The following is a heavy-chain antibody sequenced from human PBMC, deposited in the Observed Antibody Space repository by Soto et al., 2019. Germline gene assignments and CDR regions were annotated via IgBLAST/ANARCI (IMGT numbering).Heavy chain of an antibody. CDR3: AKENRMVATFFDY. Sequence: GGSLRLSCAASGFTFSSYGMHWVRQAPGKGLEWVAVISYDGSNKYYADSVKGRFTISRDNSKNTLYLQMNSLRAEDTAVYYCAKENRMVATFFDYWGQGTLVTVSS. CDR2: ISYDGSNK. CDR1: GFTFSSYG. D-gene: IGHD5-12*01. V-gene: IGHV3-30*18. J-gene: IGHJ4*02.